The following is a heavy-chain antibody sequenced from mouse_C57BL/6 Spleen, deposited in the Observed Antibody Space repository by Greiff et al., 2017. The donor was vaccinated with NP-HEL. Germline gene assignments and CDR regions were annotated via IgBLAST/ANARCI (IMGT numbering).Heavy chain of an antibody. CDR2: ISSGSSTI. Sequence: EVQRVESGGGLVKPGGSLKLSCAASGFTFSDYGMHWVRQAPEKGLEWVAYISSGSSTIYYADTVKGRFTISRDNAKNTLFLQMTSLRSEDTAMYYCAKEYDYDGVWFAYWGQGTLVTVSA. J-gene: IGHJ3*01. CDR3: AKEYDYDGVWFAY. CDR1: GFTFSDYG. V-gene: IGHV5-17*01. D-gene: IGHD2-4*01.